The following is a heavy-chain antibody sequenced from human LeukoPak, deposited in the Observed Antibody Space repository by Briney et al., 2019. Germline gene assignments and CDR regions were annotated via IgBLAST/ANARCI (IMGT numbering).Heavy chain of an antibody. Sequence: SETLSLTCTVSGGSISSYYWSWIRQPPGKGLEWIGYIYYSGSTNYNPSLKSRVTISVDTSKNQFSLKLSSVTAADTAVYYCARSSSGYDHYGDYYYYIGVWGKGTTVTVSS. J-gene: IGHJ6*03. CDR3: ARSSSGYDHYGDYYYYIGV. CDR2: IYYSGST. D-gene: IGHD5-12*01. CDR1: GGSISSYY. V-gene: IGHV4-59*01.